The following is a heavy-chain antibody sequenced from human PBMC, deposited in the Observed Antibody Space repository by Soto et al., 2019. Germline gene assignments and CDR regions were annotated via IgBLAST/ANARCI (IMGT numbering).Heavy chain of an antibody. J-gene: IGHJ4*02. D-gene: IGHD6-13*01. CDR2: VRNKGNSYET. V-gene: IGHV3-73*01. CDR1: GFTFSGSA. Sequence: EVQLVESGGGVVQPGGSLKLSCAASGFTFSGSAMHWVRQASGKGLEWVGRVRNKGNSYETVFAASVKGRFTISRDDSKNTVYLQMNSLTTEDTAVYYCTRLAAAGGIDYWGQGTLVTVSS. CDR3: TRLAAAGGIDY.